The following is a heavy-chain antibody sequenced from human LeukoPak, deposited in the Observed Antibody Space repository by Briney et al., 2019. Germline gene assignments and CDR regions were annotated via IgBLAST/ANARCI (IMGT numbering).Heavy chain of an antibody. J-gene: IGHJ2*01. CDR3: ASLRGFSYAWYFDL. V-gene: IGHV1-69*05. D-gene: IGHD5-18*01. CDR1: GGTFSSYA. CDR2: IIPIFGTA. Sequence: SVKVSCKASGGTFSSYAISWVRQAPGQGLEWMGRIIPIFGTANYAQKFQGRVTITTDESTSTAYMELSSLRSEDTALYYCASLRGFSYAWYFDLWGRGTLVTVSS.